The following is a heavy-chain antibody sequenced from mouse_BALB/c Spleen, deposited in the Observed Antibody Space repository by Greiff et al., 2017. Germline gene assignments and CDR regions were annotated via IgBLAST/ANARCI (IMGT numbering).Heavy chain of an antibody. CDR3: ARDLGGPGYYAMDY. J-gene: IGHJ4*01. Sequence: QVQLQQSGAELMKPGASVKISCKATGYTFSSYWIEWVKQRPGHGLEWIGEILPGSGSTNYNEKFKGKATFTADTSSNTAYMQLSSLTSEDSAVYYCARDLGGPGYYAMDYWGQGTSVTVSS. CDR2: ILPGSGST. V-gene: IGHV1-9*01. CDR1: GYTFSSYW.